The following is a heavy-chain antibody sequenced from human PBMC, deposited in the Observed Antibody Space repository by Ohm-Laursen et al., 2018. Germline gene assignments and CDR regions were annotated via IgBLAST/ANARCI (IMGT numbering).Heavy chain of an antibody. CDR2: IHSSGST. CDR1: GGSISGHY. CDR3: ARRDITKAFNI. V-gene: IGHV4-4*07. Sequence: SDTLSLTCSVSGGSISGHYWSWIRQTAGKGLEWIGRIHSSGSTNYNPSLQSRVTMSEDTSKNQFSLRLSSVTAADTAVYFCARRDITKAFNIWGQGTLVTVSS. D-gene: IGHD2-21*02. J-gene: IGHJ3*02.